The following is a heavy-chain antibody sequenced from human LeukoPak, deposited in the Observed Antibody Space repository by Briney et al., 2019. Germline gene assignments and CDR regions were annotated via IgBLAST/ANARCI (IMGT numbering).Heavy chain of an antibody. D-gene: IGHD3-16*01. V-gene: IGHV4-34*01. CDR1: GGSFSGYY. J-gene: IGHJ5*02. CDR3: ARRMGTFDP. Sequence: SETLSLTCAVYGGSFSGYYWSWIRQPPGKGLEWIGEINHSGSTNYNPSLKSRVTISVDTSKNQFSLKLSSVTAADTAVYYCARRMGTFDPWGQGTLGTVSS. CDR2: INHSGST.